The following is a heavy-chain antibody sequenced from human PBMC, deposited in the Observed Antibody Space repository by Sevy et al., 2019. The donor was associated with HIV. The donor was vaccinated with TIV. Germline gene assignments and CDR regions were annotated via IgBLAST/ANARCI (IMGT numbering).Heavy chain of an antibody. CDR2: LSQDGINE. J-gene: IGHJ6*02. Sequence: GGSLRPSCIGPGFSFSYYGLHWVRQSPGKGLDWVALLSQDGINENYADSVKGRFTISRDNSKKTVYLEMNSLRNEDTAIYFCANAYSGSYSHSYLYALDVWGQGTTVTVSS. D-gene: IGHD1-26*01. V-gene: IGHV3-30*18. CDR3: ANAYSGSYSHSYLYALDV. CDR1: GFSFSYYG.